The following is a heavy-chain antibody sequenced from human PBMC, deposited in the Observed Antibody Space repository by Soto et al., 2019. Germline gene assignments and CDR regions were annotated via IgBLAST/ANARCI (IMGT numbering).Heavy chain of an antibody. CDR2: IKYSGST. V-gene: IGHV4-39*01. CDR3: AKTGFTMLRGLNYFVS. J-gene: IGHJ4*02. Sequence: ETLSLTCTVSGGSISSSRCHWGWIRQPPGKGLEWIASIKYSGSTDYNPSLKSRVSISMDTSKNQFSLNLSSVTAADTAVYYCAKTGFTMLRGLNYFVSGGQGPRV. D-gene: IGHD3-10*01. CDR1: GGSISSSRCH.